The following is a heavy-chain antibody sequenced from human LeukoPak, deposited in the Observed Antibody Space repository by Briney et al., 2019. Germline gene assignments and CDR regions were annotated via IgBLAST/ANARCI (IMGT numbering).Heavy chain of an antibody. D-gene: IGHD2-2*01. Sequence: SSVKVSCKASGGTFSSYAISWVRQAPGQGLEWMGGIIPIFGTANYAQKFQGGVTITADESTSTAYMELSSLRSEDTAVYYCARGENWRRSRDNWFDPWGQGTLVTVSS. CDR1: GGTFSSYA. CDR2: IIPIFGTA. V-gene: IGHV1-69*01. J-gene: IGHJ5*02. CDR3: ARGENWRRSRDNWFDP.